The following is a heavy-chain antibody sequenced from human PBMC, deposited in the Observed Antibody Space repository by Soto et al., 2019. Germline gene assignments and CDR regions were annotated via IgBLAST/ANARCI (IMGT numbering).Heavy chain of an antibody. V-gene: IGHV3-11*01. CDR2: ITSSGGTI. CDR3: ARDPLHHGSTFDY. CDR1: GFTFSVYF. Sequence: VGSLRLSCAASGFTFSVYFMSWIRQPPGKGLEWISYITSSGGTIYYADSVKGRFTISRDNAKNSLYLQMNGLRAEDTAVYYCARDPLHHGSTFDYWGQGTLVTVSS. J-gene: IGHJ4*02. D-gene: IGHD3-10*01.